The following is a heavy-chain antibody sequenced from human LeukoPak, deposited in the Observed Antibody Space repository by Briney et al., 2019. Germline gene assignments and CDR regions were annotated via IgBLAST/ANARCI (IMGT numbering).Heavy chain of an antibody. CDR3: ARKDTAMDPHGYGAFDI. Sequence: SVKVSCKASGDTFSSYAISWVRQAPGRGLEWMGEIIPIFGTANYAQMFQGRVTITADESTSTAYMELSSLRSEDTAVYYCARKDTAMDPHGYGAFDIWGQGRMVTVSS. CDR1: GDTFSSYA. J-gene: IGHJ3*02. V-gene: IGHV1-69*01. CDR2: IIPIFGTA. D-gene: IGHD5-18*01.